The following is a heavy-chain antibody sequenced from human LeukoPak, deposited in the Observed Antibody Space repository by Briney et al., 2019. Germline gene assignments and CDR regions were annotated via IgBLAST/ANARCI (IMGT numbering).Heavy chain of an antibody. D-gene: IGHD5-18*01. CDR3: AKSSYSIFDY. V-gene: IGHV4-38-2*02. J-gene: IGHJ4*02. CDR2: IYHSGST. Sequence: SETLSLTCTVSSYSISSGYYWGWIRQPPGKGLEWIGSIYHSGSTYYNPSLKSRVTISVDTSRNQFSLKLSSVTAADTAVYYCAKSSYSIFDYWGQGTLVTVSS. CDR1: SYSISSGYY.